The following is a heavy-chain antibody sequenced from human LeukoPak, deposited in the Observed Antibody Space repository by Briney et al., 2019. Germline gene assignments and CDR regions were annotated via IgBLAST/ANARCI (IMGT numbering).Heavy chain of an antibody. Sequence: NPGGSLRLSCAASGFTFSSYSMNWVRQAPGKGLEWVSSISSSSSYIYYADSVKGRFTISRDNSKNTLYLQMNSLRAEDTAVYYCARGGYSGYADFDYWGQGTLVTVSS. V-gene: IGHV3-21*01. J-gene: IGHJ4*02. CDR1: GFTFSSYS. CDR2: ISSSSSYI. CDR3: ARGGYSGYADFDY. D-gene: IGHD5-12*01.